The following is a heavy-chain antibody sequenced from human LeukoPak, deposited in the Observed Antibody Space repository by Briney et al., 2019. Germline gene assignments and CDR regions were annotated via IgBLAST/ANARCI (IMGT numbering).Heavy chain of an antibody. CDR2: ISSSGGGT. D-gene: IGHD6-19*01. J-gene: IGHJ4*02. V-gene: IGHV3-23*01. CDR3: AKAFSSGWYFFDY. Sequence: PGGSLRLSCAASGFMFSSYAMNWVRQAPGKGLEWVSTISSSGGGTYYADSVKGRFTISRDNSKNTLYLQVNSLRAEDTAVYYCAKAFSSGWYFFDYWGQGTLVTVSS. CDR1: GFMFSSYA.